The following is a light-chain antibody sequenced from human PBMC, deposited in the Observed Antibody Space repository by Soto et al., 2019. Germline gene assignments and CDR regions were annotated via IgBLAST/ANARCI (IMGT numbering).Light chain of an antibody. V-gene: IGKV1-6*01. CDR1: QGIGND. CDR3: LQDFNYTWT. CDR2: AAS. J-gene: IGKJ1*01. Sequence: IQMTQFPSYLSSSFGDRVTITCRSGQGIGNDLAWFQQRPGKAPKLLIYAASGLQSGVPSRFSGSVSGTDGTITISSLQTEDFATYYCLQDFNYTWTFGQGTKVDIK.